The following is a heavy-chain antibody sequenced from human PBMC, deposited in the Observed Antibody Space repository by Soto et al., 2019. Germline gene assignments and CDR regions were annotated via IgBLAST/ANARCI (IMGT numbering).Heavy chain of an antibody. CDR2: ISYDGGNK. CDR3: ARGDREDIAVVIGVRPGEYGVDV. V-gene: IGHV3-30-3*01. D-gene: IGHD2-15*01. Sequence: GGSLRLSCAASGFTCRNDAMHWVRQAPGKGLECVAVISYDGGNKFYRDYVKGRFTISRDNSKNTLYLQINSLRYEDTAVYYCARGDREDIAVVIGVRPGEYGVDVWGQGTTVTVSS. J-gene: IGHJ6*02. CDR1: GFTCRNDA.